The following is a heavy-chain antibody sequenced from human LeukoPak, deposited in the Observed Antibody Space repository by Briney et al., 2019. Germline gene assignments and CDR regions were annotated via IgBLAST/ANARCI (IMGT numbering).Heavy chain of an antibody. J-gene: IGHJ4*02. Sequence: GGSLRLSCAASGFGVSVNYMSWVRQAPGKGLEWVSAISGSGGSTYYADSVKGRFTISRDNSKNTLYLQMNSLRAEDTAVYYCAKSGEQWTDLGAFDYWGQGTLVTVSS. CDR2: ISGSGGST. D-gene: IGHD6-19*01. CDR1: GFGVSVNY. CDR3: AKSGEQWTDLGAFDY. V-gene: IGHV3-23*01.